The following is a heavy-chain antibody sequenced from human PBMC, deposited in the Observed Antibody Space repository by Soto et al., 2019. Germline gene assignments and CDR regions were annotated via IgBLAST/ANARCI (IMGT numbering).Heavy chain of an antibody. D-gene: IGHD2-2*01. Sequence: PGGSLRLSCAASGFTFSSYAMHWVRQAPGKGLERVAVISYDGSNKYYADSVKGRFTISRDNSKNTLYLQMNSLRAEDTAVYYCASITSTSYFDDWGQGT. V-gene: IGHV3-30-3*01. CDR1: GFTFSSYA. CDR3: ASITSTSYFDD. J-gene: IGHJ4*02. CDR2: ISYDGSNK.